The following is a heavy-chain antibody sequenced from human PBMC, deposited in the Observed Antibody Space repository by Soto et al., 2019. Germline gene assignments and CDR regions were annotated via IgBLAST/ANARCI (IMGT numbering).Heavy chain of an antibody. CDR2: ISAYNGNT. Sequence: ASVKVSCKASGYKCTRYAISCVRQATGQGLEWMGWISAYNGNTNYAQKLQGRVTMTTDTSTSTAYMELRSLRSDDTAVYYCARDGSGPFDYWGQGTLVTVSS. J-gene: IGHJ4*02. V-gene: IGHV1-18*01. CDR3: ARDGSGPFDY. D-gene: IGHD3-10*01. CDR1: GYKCTRYA.